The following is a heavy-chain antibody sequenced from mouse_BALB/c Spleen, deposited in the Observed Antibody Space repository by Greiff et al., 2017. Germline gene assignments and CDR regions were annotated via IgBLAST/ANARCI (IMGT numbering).Heavy chain of an antibody. CDR1: GFTFSSYA. Sequence: EVQVVESGGGLVKPGGSLKLSCAASGFTFSSYAMSWVRQTPEKRLEWVASISSGGSTYYPDSVKGRFTISRDNARNILYLQMSSLRSEDTAMYYCASGITTVVATRGYYAMDYWGQGTSVTVSS. CDR3: ASGITTVVATRGYYAMDY. J-gene: IGHJ4*01. CDR2: ISSGGST. V-gene: IGHV5-6-5*01. D-gene: IGHD1-1*01.